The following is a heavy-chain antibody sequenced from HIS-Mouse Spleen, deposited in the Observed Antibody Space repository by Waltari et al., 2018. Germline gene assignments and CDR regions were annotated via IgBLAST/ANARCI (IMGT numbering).Heavy chain of an antibody. D-gene: IGHD6-19*01. J-gene: IGHJ3*02. CDR1: GYTFTSYG. CDR3: ARVFIAVAGRAFDI. Sequence: QVQLVQSGAEVKKPGASVKVSCKASGYTFTSYGISWVRQAPGQGLEWMGWISAYKGNTKSAQRREGRVTMTADTSTSTAYMELRSLRSDDTAVYYCARVFIAVAGRAFDIWGQGTMVTVSS. V-gene: IGHV1-18*01. CDR2: ISAYKGNT.